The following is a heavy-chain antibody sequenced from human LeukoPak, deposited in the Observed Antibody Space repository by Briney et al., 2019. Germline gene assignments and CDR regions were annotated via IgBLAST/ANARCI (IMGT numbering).Heavy chain of an antibody. CDR3: ARGGPHYDFWSGYPGY. Sequence: ASVKVSCKASGYTFTSYYMHWVRQAPGQGLEWMGIINPSGGSTSYAQKFQGRVTMTRDMSTSTAYMELSSLRSEDTAVYYCARGGPHYDFWSGYPGYWGQGTLVTVSS. CDR2: INPSGGST. CDR1: GYTFTSYY. V-gene: IGHV1-46*01. J-gene: IGHJ4*02. D-gene: IGHD3-3*01.